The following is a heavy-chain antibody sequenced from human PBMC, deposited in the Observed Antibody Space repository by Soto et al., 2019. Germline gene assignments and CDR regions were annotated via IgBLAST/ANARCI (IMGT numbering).Heavy chain of an antibody. V-gene: IGHV1-58*02. CDR3: STDLAQCERDSWFEP. J-gene: IGHJ5*02. CDR1: GFTFSSSG. Sequence: QIQLVQFGPEVKKPGTPVKVSCKASGFTFSSSGIHWVRQARGQRLEWVGWIVVGSGNTNYAQKFQERVTITRDVSTNTAYIELTSLRTEYTAVYYCSTDLAQCERDSWFEPWGQGNLFSVSS. CDR2: IVVGSGNT. D-gene: IGHD2-21*01.